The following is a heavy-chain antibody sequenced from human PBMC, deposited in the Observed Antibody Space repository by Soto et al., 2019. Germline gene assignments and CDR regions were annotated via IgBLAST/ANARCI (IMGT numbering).Heavy chain of an antibody. CDR1: GFTFSTSV. CDR3: AREEFEDGRGHFDY. Sequence: QVQLVESGGGVVQPGGSLRLSCAASGFTFSTSVMHWVRQAPGKGLXXXAIISYGGVNKYYADSVKGRFTISRDISESTLYLQMNSLRTEDTAVYYCAREEFEDGRGHFDYWGQGTLVSVSS. J-gene: IGHJ4*02. CDR2: ISYGGVNK. V-gene: IGHV3-30-3*01. D-gene: IGHD3-22*01.